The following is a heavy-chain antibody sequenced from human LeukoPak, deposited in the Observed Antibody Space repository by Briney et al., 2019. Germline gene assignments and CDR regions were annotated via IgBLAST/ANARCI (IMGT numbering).Heavy chain of an antibody. CDR3: ATSLRFLEWLFDY. Sequence: GASVKVSCKVSGYTLTELSMHWVRQAPGEGLEWMGGFDPEDGETIYAQKFQGRVTMTEDTSTDTAYMELSSLRSEDTAVYYCATSLRFLEWLFDYWGQGTLVTVSS. CDR2: FDPEDGET. J-gene: IGHJ4*02. D-gene: IGHD3-3*01. V-gene: IGHV1-24*01. CDR1: GYTLTELS.